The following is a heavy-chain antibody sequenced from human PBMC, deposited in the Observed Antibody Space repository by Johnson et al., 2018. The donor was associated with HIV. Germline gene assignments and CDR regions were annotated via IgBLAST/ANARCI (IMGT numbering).Heavy chain of an antibody. CDR3: ARVGSSGWYEMDAFDI. D-gene: IGHD6-19*01. CDR2: IYSGGST. J-gene: IGHJ3*02. V-gene: IGHV3-66*01. CDR1: GFTVSSNY. Sequence: VQLVESGGGVVQPGGSLRLSCAASGFTVSSNYMSWVRQAPGKGLEWVSSIYSGGSTYYADSVKGRFTISRDNSKNTLYLQMNSLRAEDTAVYYCARVGSSGWYEMDAFDIWGQGTMVTVSS.